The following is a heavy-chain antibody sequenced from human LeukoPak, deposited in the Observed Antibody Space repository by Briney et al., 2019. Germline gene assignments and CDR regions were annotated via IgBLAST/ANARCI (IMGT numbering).Heavy chain of an antibody. CDR3: ARAPSEIGGYYPEYLRH. CDR2: IKSDGST. CDR1: GFTFSSYW. Sequence: QAGGSLRLSCAASGFTFSSYWMHWVRQAPGKGLVWVSRIKSDGSTNYADSVKGRFTISRDNAKNTVSLQMNSPRAEDTGVYYCARAPSEIGGYYPEYLRHWGQGTLVTVSS. J-gene: IGHJ1*01. D-gene: IGHD3-22*01. V-gene: IGHV3-74*01.